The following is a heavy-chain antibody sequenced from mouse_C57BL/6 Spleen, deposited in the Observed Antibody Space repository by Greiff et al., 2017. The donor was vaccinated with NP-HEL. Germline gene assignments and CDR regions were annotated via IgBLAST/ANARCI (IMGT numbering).Heavy chain of an antibody. V-gene: IGHV1-64*01. CDR2: IHPNSGST. D-gene: IGHD1-1*01. Sequence: QVQLQQSGAELVKPGASVKLSCKASGYTFTSYWMHWVKQRPGQGLEWIGMIHPNSGSTNYNEKFKSKATLTVDKSSSTAYMQLSSLTSEDSAVYYCARENYYGSSYVGYWGQGTTLTVSS. J-gene: IGHJ2*01. CDR3: ARENYYGSSYVGY. CDR1: GYTFTSYW.